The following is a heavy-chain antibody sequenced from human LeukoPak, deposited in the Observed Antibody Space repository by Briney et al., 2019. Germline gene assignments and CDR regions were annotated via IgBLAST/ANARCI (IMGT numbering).Heavy chain of an antibody. Sequence: ASVKVSCKASGYTFTSYDINWVRQATGQGLEWMGWMNPNSGNTGYAQKFQGRVTITRNTSISTAYMELSSLRSEDTAVYYCARGRGYKRAFDIWGRGIMVTVSS. J-gene: IGHJ3*02. CDR2: MNPNSGNT. D-gene: IGHD5-24*01. V-gene: IGHV1-8*03. CDR3: ARGRGYKRAFDI. CDR1: GYTFTSYD.